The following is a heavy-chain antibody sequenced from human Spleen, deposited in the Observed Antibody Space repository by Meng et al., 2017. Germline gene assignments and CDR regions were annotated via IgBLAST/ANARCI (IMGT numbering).Heavy chain of an antibody. CDR1: GYTFTSYG. J-gene: IGHJ4*02. Sequence: QFRLVQSRAGVKKPGACVKVSCKASGYTFTSYGISWVRQAPGQGLEWMGWISAYNGNTNYAQKLQGRVTMTTDITTNTVFMELRSLTSDDTGVYYCAVDCSSTTCYGFDYWGQRTLVTVSS. CDR2: ISAYNGNT. V-gene: IGHV1-18*01. D-gene: IGHD2-2*01. CDR3: AVDCSSTTCYGFDY.